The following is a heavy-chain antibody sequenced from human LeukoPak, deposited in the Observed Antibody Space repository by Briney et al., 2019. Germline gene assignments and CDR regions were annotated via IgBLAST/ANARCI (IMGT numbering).Heavy chain of an antibody. V-gene: IGHV4-59*01. CDR2: IYYSGST. CDR1: GGSISSYH. D-gene: IGHD3-10*01. CDR3: ARGGYYGSGNDFRFDP. Sequence: HSETLSLTCTVSGGSISSYHWNWIRQPPGKGLEWIGYIYYSGSTNYNPSLKSRLTISVDTSKNQFSLKLTSVTAADTAVYFCARGGYYGSGNDFRFDPWGQGTLVTVSS. J-gene: IGHJ5*02.